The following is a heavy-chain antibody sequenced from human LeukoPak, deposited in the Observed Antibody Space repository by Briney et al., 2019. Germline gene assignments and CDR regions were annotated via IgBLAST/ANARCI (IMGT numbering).Heavy chain of an antibody. V-gene: IGHV4-34*01. CDR1: GGSFSGYY. J-gene: IGHJ4*02. D-gene: IGHD3-16*01. CDR3: ARGGGSFDY. CDR2: INHSGST. Sequence: SETLSLTCAVYGGSFSGYYRSWIRQPPGKGLEWIGEINHSGSTNYNPSLKSRVTISVDTSKNQFSLKLSSVTAADTAVYYCARGGGSFDYWGQGTLVTVSS.